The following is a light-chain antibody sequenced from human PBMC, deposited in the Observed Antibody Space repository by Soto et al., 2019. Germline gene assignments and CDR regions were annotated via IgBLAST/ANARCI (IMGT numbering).Light chain of an antibody. CDR1: QSVRSN. CDR3: QQYDKWPLT. J-gene: IGKJ4*01. CDR2: GAS. Sequence: EIVMTQSPATLSVSPGERATLSCRASQSVRSNLAWYQQKPGQAPRLLIYGASTRATGIPARFSGSGSGTDFTLTISSLQSEDFAVYICQQYDKWPLTFGGGTKVDIK. V-gene: IGKV3-15*01.